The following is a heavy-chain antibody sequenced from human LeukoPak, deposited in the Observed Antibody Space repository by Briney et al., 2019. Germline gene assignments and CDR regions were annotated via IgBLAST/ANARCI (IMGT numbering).Heavy chain of an antibody. V-gene: IGHV3-74*01. J-gene: IGHJ4*02. CDR2: INGDGSIT. CDR1: GFTFSGYW. CDR3: ARGDNAFDS. D-gene: IGHD1-1*01. Sequence: PGGSLRLSCSASGFTFSGYWMHWVRQAPGRRLVWVSRINGDGSITNYGDSVKGRFTISRDNAENTLYLQMNSLRDEDTAVYYCARGDNAFDSWGQGTLVTVSS.